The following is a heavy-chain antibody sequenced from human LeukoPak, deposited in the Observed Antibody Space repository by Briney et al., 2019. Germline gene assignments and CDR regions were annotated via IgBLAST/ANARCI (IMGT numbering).Heavy chain of an antibody. Sequence: ASVKVSCKAPGYTFTIYDINWVRQAIEQGLWWMGWMNPKSGNTGYAQKLQGRVTMTRNTSISTAYMELSSLRYEDTAVYYCARGPPDIVVVPAARNMDVWGKGTTVTVSS. CDR3: ARGPPDIVVVPAARNMDV. CDR1: GYTFTIYD. V-gene: IGHV1-8*01. J-gene: IGHJ6*03. CDR2: MNPKSGNT. D-gene: IGHD2-2*01.